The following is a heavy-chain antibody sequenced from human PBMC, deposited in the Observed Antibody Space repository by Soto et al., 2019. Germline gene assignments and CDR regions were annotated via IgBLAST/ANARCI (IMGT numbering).Heavy chain of an antibody. D-gene: IGHD2-15*01. V-gene: IGHV1-18*04. CDR1: GYTFTSYG. Sequence: ASVKVSCKASGYTFTSYGISWVRQAPGQGLEWMGWISAYNGNTNYAQKLQGRVTMTTDTSTSTAYMELRRLRSDDTAVYYCARKREVLVASTRFCYYGMDVWGQGTTVTVYS. J-gene: IGHJ6*02. CDR3: ARKREVLVASTRFCYYGMDV. CDR2: ISAYNGNT.